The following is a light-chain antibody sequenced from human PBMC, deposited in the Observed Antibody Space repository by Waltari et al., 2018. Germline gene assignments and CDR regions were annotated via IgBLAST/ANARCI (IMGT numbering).Light chain of an antibody. Sequence: SSELTQPPSVSVSPGQTASITCSADALPKQYGYWYQQKPGQAPVLVIYKDTERPSGIPGRFSGSSSGTTVTLTISGVQAEDEADYCCQSADSSGTYVVFGAGTKLTVL. V-gene: IGLV3-25*03. CDR2: KDT. CDR3: QSADSSGTYVV. CDR1: ALPKQY. J-gene: IGLJ2*01.